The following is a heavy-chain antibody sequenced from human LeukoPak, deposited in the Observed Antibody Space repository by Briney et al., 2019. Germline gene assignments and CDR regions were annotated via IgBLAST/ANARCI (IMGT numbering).Heavy chain of an antibody. V-gene: IGHV3-15*01. CDR3: TTDLITPYYYDSSCYQL. J-gene: IGHJ4*02. CDR2: IKSKTDGGTT. D-gene: IGHD3-22*01. CDR1: GLTFSSYA. Sequence: MPGGSLRLSCAASGLTFSSYAMSWLRQAPGKGLEWVGRIKSKTDGGTTDYAAPVKGRFTISRDDSKNTLYLQMNSLKAEDTDVYYCTTDLITPYYYDSSCYQLWGQGTLVTVSS.